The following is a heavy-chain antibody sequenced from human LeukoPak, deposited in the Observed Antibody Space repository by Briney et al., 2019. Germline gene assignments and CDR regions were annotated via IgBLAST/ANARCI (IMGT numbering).Heavy chain of an antibody. CDR2: IYYSGYT. D-gene: IGHD1-26*01. CDR3: ARHAIYSGGYSYWFDP. Sequence: SETLSLTCTVSGGSISRYYWSWIRQPPGKGLEWIADIYYSGYTNYNPSLKSRTSISVDTSKNLCSLRLSSVTAADTAVYYCARHAIYSGGYSYWFDPWGLGTLVTVSS. V-gene: IGHV4-59*08. CDR1: GGSISRYY. J-gene: IGHJ5*02.